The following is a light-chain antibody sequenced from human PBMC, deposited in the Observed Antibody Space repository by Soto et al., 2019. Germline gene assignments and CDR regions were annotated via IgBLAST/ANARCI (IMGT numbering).Light chain of an antibody. Sequence: QSVLTQPASVSWSPGQSITISCTGTSSDVGGYNYVSWYQQHPGKAPKLMIYDVSNRPSGVSNRFSGSKSGNTASLTISGLQAEDEADYYCSSYTSSSTVFGNGTKVTVL. CDR2: DVS. V-gene: IGLV2-14*01. CDR3: SSYTSSSTV. CDR1: SSDVGGYNY. J-gene: IGLJ1*01.